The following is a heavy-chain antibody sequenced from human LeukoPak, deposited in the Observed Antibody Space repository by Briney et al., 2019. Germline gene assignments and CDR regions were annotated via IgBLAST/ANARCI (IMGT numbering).Heavy chain of an antibody. D-gene: IGHD6-19*01. Sequence: SETLSLTCTVSGGSISSYYWNCIRQPPPKGLVWIAYIYYSGSTNYNPSLQSRVTISVDTSKNQFSLKLRYVTAADTAVYYCARAKSYSSGLDYWGQGTLVTVSS. CDR2: IYYSGST. CDR1: GGSISSYY. J-gene: IGHJ4*02. V-gene: IGHV4-59*01. CDR3: ARAKSYSSGLDY.